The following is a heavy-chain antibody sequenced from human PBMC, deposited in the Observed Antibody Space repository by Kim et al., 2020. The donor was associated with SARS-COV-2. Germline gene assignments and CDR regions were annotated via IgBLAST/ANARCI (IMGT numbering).Heavy chain of an antibody. CDR3: ARLLLWFGGTYYFDY. V-gene: IGHV1-8*01. D-gene: IGHD3-10*01. Sequence: QKFQGRVTMTRNTSISTAYMELSSLRSEDTAVYYCARLLLWFGGTYYFDYWGQGTLVTVSS. J-gene: IGHJ4*02.